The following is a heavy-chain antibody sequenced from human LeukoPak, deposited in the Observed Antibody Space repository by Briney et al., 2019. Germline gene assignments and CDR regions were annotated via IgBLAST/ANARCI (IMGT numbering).Heavy chain of an antibody. CDR2: INPNSGGT. CDR3: ARARGYSRAFDI. J-gene: IGHJ3*02. V-gene: IGHV1-2*04. CDR1: GYTFTVYY. Sequence: ASVTVPFKASGYTFTVYYMHWVRQAPGQGLEWMGWINPNSGGTNYAQKFQGWVTMTRDTSISTAYMELSRLRSDDTAVYYCARARGYSRAFDIWGQGTMVTVSS. D-gene: IGHD5-12*01.